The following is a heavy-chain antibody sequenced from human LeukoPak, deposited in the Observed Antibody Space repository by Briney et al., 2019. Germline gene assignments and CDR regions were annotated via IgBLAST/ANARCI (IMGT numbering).Heavy chain of an antibody. J-gene: IGHJ4*02. Sequence: GGSLRLSCAASGFTVSSNYMSWVRQAPGKGLEWVSVIYSGGSTNYADSVKGRFTISRDNSKNTLYLQMNSLRAEDTAVYYCARGAGYWNPLYYWGQGTLVTVSS. V-gene: IGHV3-53*01. CDR3: ARGAGYWNPLYY. CDR1: GFTVSSNY. CDR2: IYSGGST. D-gene: IGHD1-1*01.